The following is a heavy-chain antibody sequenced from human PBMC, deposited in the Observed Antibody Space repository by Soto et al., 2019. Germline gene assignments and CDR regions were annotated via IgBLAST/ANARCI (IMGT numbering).Heavy chain of an antibody. J-gene: IGHJ1*01. Sequence: QVQLVESGGGVVQPGRSLRLSCVASGFTFSSYTMHWVRQAPGKGLERVAVISYHGGNKYYADSVKGRFTISRDNYRNTRYLQMNSLRPEDTAVYYGARDRAVAGNVRYFQHWCQGTLVTVSS. CDR3: ARDRAVAGNVRYFQH. CDR2: ISYHGGNK. CDR1: GFTFSSYT. D-gene: IGHD6-19*01. V-gene: IGHV3-30-3*01.